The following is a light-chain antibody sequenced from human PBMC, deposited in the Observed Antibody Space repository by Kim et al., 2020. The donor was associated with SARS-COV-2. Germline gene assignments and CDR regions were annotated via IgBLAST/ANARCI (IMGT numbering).Light chain of an antibody. CDR1: QSIDTY. CDR2: DAS. CDR3: QQRNSWPPAVT. V-gene: IGKV3-11*01. J-gene: IGKJ4*01. Sequence: PGERATLSRRASQSIDTYLAWYQQRPGQAPRLLVYDASTRATGVPYRFSCSGSGTDFTLTISGLEPEDCSTYYCQQRNSWPPAVTFGGGTKVDIK.